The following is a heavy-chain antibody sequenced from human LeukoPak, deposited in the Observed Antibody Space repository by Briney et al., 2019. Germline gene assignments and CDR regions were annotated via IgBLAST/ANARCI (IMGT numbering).Heavy chain of an antibody. CDR3: ARGYYGSGSYSH. CDR1: GFTFSSYS. CDR2: ITSSSSTI. Sequence: GGSLRLSCGASGFTFSSYSMNWVRQAPGKGLEWVSSITSSSSTIYYADSVKGRFTISRDNAKNSLYLQMNSLRADDTAVYYCARGYYGSGSYSHWGRGTLVTVSS. V-gene: IGHV3-48*01. J-gene: IGHJ4*02. D-gene: IGHD3-10*01.